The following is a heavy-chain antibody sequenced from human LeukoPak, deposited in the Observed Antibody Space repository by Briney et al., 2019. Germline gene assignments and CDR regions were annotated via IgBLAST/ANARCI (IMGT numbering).Heavy chain of an antibody. CDR3: AKDYRGSFTD. D-gene: IGHD1-26*01. Sequence: PGGSLRLSCAASGFTVSTYAMSWVRQAPGMGLQLVSAIDIGGGTTYSADSVKGRFTISRDNSKNTLYLQMDSLRAEGTAVYFCAKDYRGSFTDWGQGTLVTVSS. CDR1: GFTVSTYA. V-gene: IGHV3-23*01. J-gene: IGHJ4*02. CDR2: IDIGGGTT.